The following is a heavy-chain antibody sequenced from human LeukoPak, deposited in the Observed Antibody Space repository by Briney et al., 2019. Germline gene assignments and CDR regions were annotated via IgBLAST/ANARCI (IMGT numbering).Heavy chain of an antibody. CDR3: ARHPVVDDGPRRGLH. CDR1: GFTFDDYA. D-gene: IGHD2-15*01. Sequence: GGSLRLSCAASGFTFDDYAMHWVRQAPGKGLEWVSGISWNSGSIGYADSVKGRFTISRDNAKNSLYLQMNSLRAEDTAVYYCARHPVVDDGPRRGLHWGQGSLVIVSS. CDR2: ISWNSGSI. V-gene: IGHV3-9*01. J-gene: IGHJ4*02.